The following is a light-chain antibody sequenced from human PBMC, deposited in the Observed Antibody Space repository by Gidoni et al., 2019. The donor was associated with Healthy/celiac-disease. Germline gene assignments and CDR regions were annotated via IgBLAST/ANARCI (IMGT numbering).Light chain of an antibody. Sequence: ELVLTQSPGTLSLSPGERATLSCRASQSVSSSYLAWYQQKPGQAPRLLIYGASSRATGIPDMFSGSVSGTDFTLTISRLEPEDFAVYYCQQYGSSPRTFGQGTKVEIK. CDR2: GAS. CDR1: QSVSSSY. V-gene: IGKV3-20*01. J-gene: IGKJ1*01. CDR3: QQYGSSPRT.